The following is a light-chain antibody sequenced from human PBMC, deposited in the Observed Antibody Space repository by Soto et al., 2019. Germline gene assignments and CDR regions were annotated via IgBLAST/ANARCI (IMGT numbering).Light chain of an antibody. V-gene: IGKV1-39*01. CDR2: AAS. CDR1: QSISTY. J-gene: IGKJ2*01. Sequence: DIQMTQSPSSLSASVGDRVTITCRASQSISTYLNLYQQEPRKAPRLLIYAASSLQSGVPSRFSGSGSGTDFTLTISSLQPEDFATYYCQESYSAPYTFGQGTNLEIK. CDR3: QESYSAPYT.